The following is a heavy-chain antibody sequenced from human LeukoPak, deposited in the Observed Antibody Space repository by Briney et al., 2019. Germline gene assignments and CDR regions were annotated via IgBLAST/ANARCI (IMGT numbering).Heavy chain of an antibody. CDR1: GFTFSSYW. J-gene: IGHJ4*02. CDR3: ARSSYSNGEANDY. D-gene: IGHD4-11*01. Sequence: PGGSLRLSCAASGFTFSSYWMHWVRQAPGKGLVWVSRIYSDGSSTSYTGSVKGRFTISRDNAKNTLYLQMNSLRAEDTAVYYCARSSYSNGEANDYWGQGTLVTVSS. V-gene: IGHV3-74*01. CDR2: IYSDGSST.